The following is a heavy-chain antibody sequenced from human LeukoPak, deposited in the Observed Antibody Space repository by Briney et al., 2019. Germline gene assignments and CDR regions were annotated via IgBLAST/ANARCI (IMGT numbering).Heavy chain of an antibody. V-gene: IGHV3-30*03. Sequence: GGSLRLSCAASGFTFSSYWMSWVRQAPGKGLEWVAVTSSDLNVKLYADSVKGRFTISRDNSRSTLYLQMNSLRPEDTAVYYCAREGYYGSGSPPSLYFDYWGQGTLVTVSS. D-gene: IGHD3-10*01. J-gene: IGHJ4*02. CDR2: TSSDLNVK. CDR1: GFTFSSYW. CDR3: AREGYYGSGSPPSLYFDY.